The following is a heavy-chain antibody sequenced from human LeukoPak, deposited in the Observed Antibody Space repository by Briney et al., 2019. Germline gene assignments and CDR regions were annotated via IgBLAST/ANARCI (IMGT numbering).Heavy chain of an antibody. Sequence: GSLRLSCAASGFTFSSYSMNWVRQPPGKGLEWIGEINHSGSTNYNPSLKSRVTISVDTSKNQFSLKLSSVTAADTAVYYCAREIGYCSGGSCYSSLNWFDPWGQGTLVTVSS. D-gene: IGHD2-15*01. CDR3: AREIGYCSGGSCYSSLNWFDP. V-gene: IGHV4-34*01. CDR1: GFTFSSYS. J-gene: IGHJ5*02. CDR2: INHSGST.